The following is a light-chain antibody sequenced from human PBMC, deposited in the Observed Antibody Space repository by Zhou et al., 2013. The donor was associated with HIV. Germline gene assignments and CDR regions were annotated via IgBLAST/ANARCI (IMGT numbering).Light chain of an antibody. J-gene: IGLJ2*01. Sequence: QSALTQPASVSGSPGQSITISCTGTSSDVGAYNYVSWYQQHPGKAPKLMIYDVSNRPSGVSNRFSGSKSGNTASLTISGLQAEDEADYYCNSYTTTSTVVFGGGTKADRP. CDR2: DVS. CDR1: SSDVGAYNY. V-gene: IGLV2-14*03. CDR3: NSYTTTSTVV.